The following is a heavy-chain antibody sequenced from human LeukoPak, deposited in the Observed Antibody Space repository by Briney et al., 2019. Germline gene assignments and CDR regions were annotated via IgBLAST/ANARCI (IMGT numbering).Heavy chain of an antibody. J-gene: IGHJ4*02. Sequence: PGESLRLSCAASGFTFSSYGMHWVRQAPGKGLEWVAVISYDGSNKYYADSVKGRFTISRDNSKNTLYLQMNSLRAEDTAVYYCGRDLGGRSGYWGQGTLVTVSS. CDR2: ISYDGSNK. CDR1: GFTFSSYG. CDR3: GRDLGGRSGY. V-gene: IGHV3-30*03. D-gene: IGHD1-26*01.